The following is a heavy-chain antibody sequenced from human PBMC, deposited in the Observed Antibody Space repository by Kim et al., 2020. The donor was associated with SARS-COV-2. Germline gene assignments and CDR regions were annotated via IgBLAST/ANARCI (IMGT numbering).Heavy chain of an antibody. CDR1: GYSFTSYW. Sequence: GESLKISCKGSGYSFTSYWISWVRQMPGKGLEWMGRIDPSDSYTNYSPSFQGHVTISADKSISTAYLQWSSLKASDTAMYYCARHVYLWFGELSKGRLDPWGQGTLVTVSS. J-gene: IGHJ5*02. CDR3: ARHVYLWFGELSKGRLDP. V-gene: IGHV5-10-1*01. CDR2: IDPSDSYT. D-gene: IGHD3-10*01.